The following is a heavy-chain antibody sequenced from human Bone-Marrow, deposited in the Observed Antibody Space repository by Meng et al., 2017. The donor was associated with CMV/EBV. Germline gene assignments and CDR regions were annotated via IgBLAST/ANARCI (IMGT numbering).Heavy chain of an antibody. V-gene: IGHV3-30*03. CDR2: ISYDGSNK. D-gene: IGHD3-10*01. J-gene: IGHJ4*02. CDR1: GFPFRTYS. Sequence: GESLKISCAASGFPFRTYSMNWVRQAPGKGLEWVTVISYDGSNKYYADSVKGRFTISRDNSKNTLYLQMNSLRTGDTAVYYCARAPGSHIDYWGQGTLVTSPQ. CDR3: ARAPGSHIDY.